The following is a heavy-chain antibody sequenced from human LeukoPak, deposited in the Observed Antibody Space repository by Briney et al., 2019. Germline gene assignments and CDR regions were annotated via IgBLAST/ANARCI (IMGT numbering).Heavy chain of an antibody. CDR3: ASQTHPPRYDILTGYYNLMGGAFDI. CDR2: IYSGGST. CDR1: GFTVSSNY. V-gene: IGHV3-66*04. Sequence: GGSLRLSCAASGFTVSSNYMSWVRQAPGKGLEWVSVIYSGGSTYYADSVKGRFTISRDNSKNTLYLQMNSLRAEDTAVYYCASQTHPPRYDILTGYYNLMGGAFDIWGQGTMVTVSS. D-gene: IGHD3-9*01. J-gene: IGHJ3*02.